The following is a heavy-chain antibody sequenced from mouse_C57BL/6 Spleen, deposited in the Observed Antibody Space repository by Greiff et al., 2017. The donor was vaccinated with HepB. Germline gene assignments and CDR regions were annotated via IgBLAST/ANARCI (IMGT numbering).Heavy chain of an antibody. J-gene: IGHJ1*03. CDR2: IDPEDGET. CDR3: ARVPITTVGYWYVDV. Sequence: EVQLQESGAELVKPGASVKLSCTASGFNIKDYYMHWVKQRTEQGLEWIGRIDPEDGETKYAPKFQGKATITADTSSNTDYLQLSSLTSEDTAVYYCARVPITTVGYWYVDVWGTGTTVTVSS. D-gene: IGHD1-1*01. CDR1: GFNIKDYY. V-gene: IGHV14-2*01.